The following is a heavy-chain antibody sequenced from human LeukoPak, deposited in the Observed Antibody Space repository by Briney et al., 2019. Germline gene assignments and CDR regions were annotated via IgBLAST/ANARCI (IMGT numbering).Heavy chain of an antibody. J-gene: IGHJ4*02. D-gene: IGHD3-16*01. Sequence: ASVKVSCKASGYTFTSYDINWVRQATGQGLEWMGWMNPNSGNTGYAQKFQGRVTITTDESTSTAYMELSSLRSEDTAVYYCARDRQAEGDFDYWGQGTLVTVSS. CDR1: GYTFTSYD. V-gene: IGHV1-8*03. CDR2: MNPNSGNT. CDR3: ARDRQAEGDFDY.